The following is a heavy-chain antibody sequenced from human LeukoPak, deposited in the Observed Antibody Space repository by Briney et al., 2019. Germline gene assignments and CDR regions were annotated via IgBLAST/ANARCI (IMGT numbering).Heavy chain of an antibody. Sequence: PSETLSLTCAVYGGSFSGYYWSWIRQPPGKGLEWIGEINHSGSTNYNPSLTSRVTISVDTSKNQFSLKLSSVTAADTAVYYCASSRDGYNYYWGQGTLVTVSS. V-gene: IGHV4-34*01. CDR3: ASSRDGYNYY. CDR2: INHSGST. CDR1: GGSFSGYY. D-gene: IGHD5-24*01. J-gene: IGHJ4*02.